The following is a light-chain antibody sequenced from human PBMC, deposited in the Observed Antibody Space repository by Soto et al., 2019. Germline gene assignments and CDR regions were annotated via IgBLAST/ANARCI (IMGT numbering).Light chain of an antibody. Sequence: EIVLTQSPGTLSLSPGERATLSCRASQSISNHYLAWFQQKPGQAPRLLIYGASYRATGIPDRFSGSGSGTDVTLPINGLEPEDFAVEHCHQHCGTSRYPLGQGTKLEIK. J-gene: IGKJ2*01. CDR2: GAS. CDR1: QSISNHY. V-gene: IGKV3-20*01. CDR3: HQHCGTSRYP.